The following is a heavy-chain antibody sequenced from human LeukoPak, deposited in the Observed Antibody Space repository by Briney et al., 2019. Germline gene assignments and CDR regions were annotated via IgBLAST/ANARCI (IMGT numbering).Heavy chain of an antibody. V-gene: IGHV3-74*01. CDR1: GFTFSSYW. D-gene: IGHD3-10*01. J-gene: IGHJ3*02. CDR2: INSDGSST. Sequence: GGSLRLSCAASGFTFSSYWMHWVRQVPGKGLVWVSRINSDGSSTSYADSVKGRFTISRDNAKNTLYVQMNSLRAEDTAVYYCSTGSGHAFDIWGRGTMVTVAS. CDR3: STGSGHAFDI.